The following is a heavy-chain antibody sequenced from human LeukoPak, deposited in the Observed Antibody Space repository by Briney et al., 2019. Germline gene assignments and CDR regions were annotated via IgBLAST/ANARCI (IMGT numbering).Heavy chain of an antibody. J-gene: IGHJ4*02. CDR3: ARGGYGSGSYSAFDY. D-gene: IGHD3-10*01. CDR2: ISSSSSYI. V-gene: IGHV3-21*01. Sequence: GGSLRLSCAASGFTFSSYSMNWVRQAPGKGLEWVSSISSSSSYIYYADSVKGRFTISRDNAKNSLYLQMNSLRAEDTAVYYCARGGYGSGSYSAFDYWGQGTLVTVSS. CDR1: GFTFSSYS.